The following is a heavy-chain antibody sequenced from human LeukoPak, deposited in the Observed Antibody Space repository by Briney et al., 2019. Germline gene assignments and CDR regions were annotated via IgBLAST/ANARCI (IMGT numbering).Heavy chain of an antibody. CDR2: MNPNSGNT. Sequence: GASVKASCKASGYTFTSYDINWVRQATGQGLEWMGWMNPNSGNTGYAQKFQGRVTITRNTSISTAYMELSSLRSEDTAVYYCASAAGYDAFDIWGQGTMVTVSS. D-gene: IGHD3-9*01. CDR3: ASAAGYDAFDI. J-gene: IGHJ3*02. CDR1: GYTFTSYD. V-gene: IGHV1-8*01.